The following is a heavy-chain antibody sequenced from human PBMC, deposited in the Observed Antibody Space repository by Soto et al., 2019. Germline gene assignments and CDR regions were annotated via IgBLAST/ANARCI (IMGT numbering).Heavy chain of an antibody. CDR3: ARDTGNAFWSGQSPNWFDP. Sequence: EVRLVESGGGLVKPGGSLRLSCVASGFAFSDYNINWVRQAPGKGLEWVSSISSSSSYMFFANSLRGRITISRDNARNSVYIQFNSLRVEDTAVYYCARDTGNAFWSGQSPNWFDPWGQGTLVIVSS. J-gene: IGHJ5*02. CDR1: GFAFSDYN. D-gene: IGHD3-3*01. CDR2: ISSSSSYM. V-gene: IGHV3-21*02.